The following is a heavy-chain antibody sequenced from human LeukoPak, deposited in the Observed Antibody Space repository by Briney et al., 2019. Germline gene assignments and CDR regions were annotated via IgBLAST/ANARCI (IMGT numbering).Heavy chain of an antibody. V-gene: IGHV4-59*01. CDR3: AKQKLDSGSGHYYFDY. CDR1: GFTFSNAW. Sequence: GSLRLSCAASGFTFSNAWMSWLRQPPGKGLEWIGYIHYSGTTRYNPSLESRTPISVDMSKNQFSLRLSSVTAADTATYYCAKQKLDSGSGHYYFDYWGQGTLVTVSS. D-gene: IGHD2-15*01. CDR2: IHYSGTT. J-gene: IGHJ4*02.